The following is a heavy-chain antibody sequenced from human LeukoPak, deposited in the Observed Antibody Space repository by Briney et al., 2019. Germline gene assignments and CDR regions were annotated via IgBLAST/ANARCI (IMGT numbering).Heavy chain of an antibody. CDR2: ISGTGAST. Sequence: PGGSLRLSCAASGFTFSIYAMSWVRQVPGKGLEWVSGISGTGASTYYADSVKGRFTISRDNAKNTLYLQMNSLRAEDTAVYYCAREETYYYGSGSYYTGYYYMDVWGKGTTVTISS. J-gene: IGHJ6*03. V-gene: IGHV3-23*01. CDR1: GFTFSIYA. CDR3: AREETYYYGSGSYYTGYYYMDV. D-gene: IGHD3-10*01.